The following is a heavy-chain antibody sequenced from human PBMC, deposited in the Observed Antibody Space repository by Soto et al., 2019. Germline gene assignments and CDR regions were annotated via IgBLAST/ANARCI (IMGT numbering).Heavy chain of an antibody. CDR1: GGSISSGDYY. J-gene: IGHJ4*02. CDR2: IYYSGST. Sequence: PSETLSLTCTVSGGSISSGDYYWSWIRQPPGKGLEWIGYIYYSGSTYYNPSLKSRVTISVDTSKDQFSLKLSSVTAADTAAYYCAKGLKGDRVFDYWGQGTLVTVS. V-gene: IGHV4-30-4*01. CDR3: AKGLKGDRVFDY. D-gene: IGHD3-16*01.